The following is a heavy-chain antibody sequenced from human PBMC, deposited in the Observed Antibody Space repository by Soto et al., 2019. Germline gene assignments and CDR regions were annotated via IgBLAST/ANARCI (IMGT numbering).Heavy chain of an antibody. V-gene: IGHV1-18*04. D-gene: IGHD5-12*01. CDR2: ISGYNGNT. Sequence: ASVKVSCKASGYTFTSHGISWLRQAPGQGLEWMGWISGYNGNTKYAQKIQGRVTMTTDTSTSTAYMELRSLRSDDTAVYYCAADNVEMATIFDYWGQGTLVTVSS. CDR1: GYTFTSHG. CDR3: AADNVEMATIFDY. J-gene: IGHJ4*02.